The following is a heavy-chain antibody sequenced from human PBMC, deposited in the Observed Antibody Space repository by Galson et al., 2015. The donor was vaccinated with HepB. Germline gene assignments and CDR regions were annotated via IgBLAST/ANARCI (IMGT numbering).Heavy chain of an antibody. V-gene: IGHV3-11*06. CDR1: GFTFSDYY. Sequence: SLRLSCAASGFTFSDYYMSWIRQAPGKGLEWVSYISSSSSYTNYADSVKGRFTISRDNAKNSLYLQMNSLRAEDTAVYYCVSSIRHCGGDCFHAFDIWGQGTMVAVSS. CDR3: VSSIRHCGGDCFHAFDI. J-gene: IGHJ3*02. CDR2: ISSSSSYT. D-gene: IGHD2-21*02.